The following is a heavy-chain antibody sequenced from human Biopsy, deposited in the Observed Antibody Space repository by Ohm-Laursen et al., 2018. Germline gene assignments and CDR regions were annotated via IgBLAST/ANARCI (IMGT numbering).Heavy chain of an antibody. CDR1: GVSISTYY. CDR3: AREAIGVATAFDI. CDR2: IYYSGST. Sequence: PGTLSLTCPVSGVSISTYYWSWIRQSPGRGLEWIAYIYYSGSTDYNPSLKSRVTISLDTSKNQFSLKLSSVTAADTATYYCAREAIGVATAFDIWGQGTMVTVSS. D-gene: IGHD5-12*01. V-gene: IGHV4-59*01. J-gene: IGHJ3*02.